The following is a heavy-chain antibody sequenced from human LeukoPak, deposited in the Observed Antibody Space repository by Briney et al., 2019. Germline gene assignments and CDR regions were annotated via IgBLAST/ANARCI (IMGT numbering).Heavy chain of an antibody. J-gene: IGHJ3*02. Sequence: PSETLSLTCTVSGGSISSHYWSWIRQPPGKGLEWIGYIYYSGSTNYNPSLKSRVTISVDTSKNQFSLKLSSVTAADTAVHYCARDIGSGDAFDIWGQGTMVTVSS. V-gene: IGHV4-59*11. D-gene: IGHD1-26*01. CDR2: IYYSGST. CDR3: ARDIGSGDAFDI. CDR1: GGSISSHY.